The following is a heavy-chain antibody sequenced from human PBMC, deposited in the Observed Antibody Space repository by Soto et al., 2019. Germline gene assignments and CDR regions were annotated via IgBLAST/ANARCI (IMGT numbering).Heavy chain of an antibody. CDR1: GFTFSSYS. J-gene: IGHJ6*02. Sequence: PGGSLRLSCAASGFTFSSYSMNWVRQAPGKGLEWVSSISSSSSYIYYADSVKGRFTISRDNAKNSLYLQMNSLRAEDTAVYYCARDSQFEPGMLTAVVPYYYYYYGMDVWGQGITVTVSS. CDR2: ISSSSSYI. CDR3: ARDSQFEPGMLTAVVPYYYYYYGMDV. V-gene: IGHV3-21*01. D-gene: IGHD1-1*01.